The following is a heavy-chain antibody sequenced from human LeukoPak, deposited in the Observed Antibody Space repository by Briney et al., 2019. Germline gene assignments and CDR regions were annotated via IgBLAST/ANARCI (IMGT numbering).Heavy chain of an antibody. J-gene: IGHJ4*02. Sequence: PGGPLRLSCAASGFTFDDYAMHWVRQPPGKGLEWVSLMSGDRSDTYYADSVKGRFTISRDNSKNSLYLQMDSLRTEDTALYYCAKVGERSSGSCSSDYWGQGTLVTLSA. CDR2: MSGDRSDT. CDR3: AKVGERSSGSCSSDY. V-gene: IGHV3-43*02. D-gene: IGHD3-22*01. CDR1: GFTFDDYA.